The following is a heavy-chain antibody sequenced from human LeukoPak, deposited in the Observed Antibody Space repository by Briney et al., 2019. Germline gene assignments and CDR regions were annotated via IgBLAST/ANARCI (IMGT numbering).Heavy chain of an antibody. J-gene: IGHJ6*03. CDR1: GFTFSNFS. D-gene: IGHD1-14*01. CDR2: ISSSTSTM. V-gene: IGHV3-48*01. CDR3: AKAAPENYYSYYMDV. Sequence: GGSLRLSCAASGFTFSNFSMNWVRQAPGKGLEWVSYISSSTSTMYYADSVKGRFTISRDNSKNTLYLQINSLRAEDTAVYYCAKAAPENYYSYYMDVWGKGTTVTVSS.